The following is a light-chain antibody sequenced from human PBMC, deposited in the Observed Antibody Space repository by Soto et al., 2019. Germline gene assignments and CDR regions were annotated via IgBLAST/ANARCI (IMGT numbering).Light chain of an antibody. CDR2: LNSDGSH. J-gene: IGLJ2*01. Sequence: QPVLTQSPSASXXXGASVKLTCTLSSGHSSYAIAWHQQQPEKGPRYLMKLNSDGSHSKGDGIPDRFSGSSSGAERYLTISSLQSEDEADYYCQTWGTGILVVFGGGTKLTVL. V-gene: IGLV4-69*01. CDR1: SGHSSYA. CDR3: QTWGTGILVV.